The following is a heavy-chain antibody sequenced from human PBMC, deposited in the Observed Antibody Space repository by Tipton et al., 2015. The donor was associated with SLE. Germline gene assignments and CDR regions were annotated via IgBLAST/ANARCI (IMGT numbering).Heavy chain of an antibody. D-gene: IGHD2-2*01. CDR2: ISQTGTVT. CDR1: GFTLSDYY. V-gene: IGHV3-11*04. CDR3: TRDPRHADY. Sequence: SLRLSCAASGFTLSDYYMTWIRQAPGKGMEWVSYISQTGTVTNYGDPVKGRFTISRDNARSSLYLQMDSLRIDDTARYYCTRDPRHADYWGQGTLVTVSS. J-gene: IGHJ4*02.